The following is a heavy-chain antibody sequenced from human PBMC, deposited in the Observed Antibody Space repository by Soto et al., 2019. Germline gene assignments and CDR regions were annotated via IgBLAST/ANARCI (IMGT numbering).Heavy chain of an antibody. D-gene: IGHD2-15*01. J-gene: IGHJ6*02. CDR2: FIPIFGTA. CDR3: AGDGGYCSGGSCSGGYYYGMDV. Sequence: QVQLVQSGAEVKKPGSSVKVSCKASGGTFSSYAISWVRQAPGQGLEWMGGFIPIFGTANYAQKFQGRVTITAAESTSTASMELSSLRSEDTAVYYCAGDGGYCSGGSCSGGYYYGMDVWGQGTTVTVSS. V-gene: IGHV1-69*01. CDR1: GGTFSSYA.